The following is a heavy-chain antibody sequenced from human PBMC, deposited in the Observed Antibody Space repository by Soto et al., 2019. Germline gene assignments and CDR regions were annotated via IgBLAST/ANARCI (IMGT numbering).Heavy chain of an antibody. CDR1: GGTFSSYA. CDR2: IIPIFGTA. Sequence: ASVKVSCKASGGTFSSYAISWVRQAPGQGLEWMGGIIPIFGTANYAQKFQGRVTITADESTSTAYMELSSLRSEDTAVYYCASMVRGVTRQLGKFDYWGQGTPVTVSS. D-gene: IGHD3-10*01. CDR3: ASMVRGVTRQLGKFDY. V-gene: IGHV1-69*13. J-gene: IGHJ4*02.